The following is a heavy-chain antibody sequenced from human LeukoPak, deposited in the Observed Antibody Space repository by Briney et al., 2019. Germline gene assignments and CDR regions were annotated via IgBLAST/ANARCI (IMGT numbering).Heavy chain of an antibody. Sequence: GASLKVSCKASGGTFISYTISWVRQAPGQGLEWMGRIIPILGIANYAQKFQGRVTITADKSTSTAYMELSSLRSEDTAVYYCASPRALYCSSTSCQTANGAFDIWGQGTMVTVSS. V-gene: IGHV1-69*02. CDR3: ASPRALYCSSTSCQTANGAFDI. J-gene: IGHJ3*02. CDR2: IIPILGIA. D-gene: IGHD2-2*01. CDR1: GGTFISYT.